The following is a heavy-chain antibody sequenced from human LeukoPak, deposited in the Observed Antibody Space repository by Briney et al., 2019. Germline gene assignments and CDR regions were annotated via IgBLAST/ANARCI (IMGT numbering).Heavy chain of an antibody. D-gene: IGHD6-13*01. CDR2: INPNSGGT. Sequence: GASVKVSCKASGYTFTGYYMHWVRQAPGQGLEWMGWINPNSGGTNYAQKFQGRVTMTRDTSISTAYMELSRLRSGDTAVYYCARERWGSIAAADLDYWGQGTLVTVSS. CDR1: GYTFTGYY. J-gene: IGHJ4*02. V-gene: IGHV1-2*02. CDR3: ARERWGSIAAADLDY.